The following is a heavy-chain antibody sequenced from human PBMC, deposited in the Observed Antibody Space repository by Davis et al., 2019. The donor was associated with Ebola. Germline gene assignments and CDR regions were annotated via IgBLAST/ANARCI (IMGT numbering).Heavy chain of an antibody. CDR3: ARDYAASSGWYQGFDY. Sequence: GESLKISCAASGFTFSSYSMNWVRQAPGKGLEWVSSISSSSSYIYYADSVKGRFTISRDNAKNSLYLQMNSLRAEDTAVYYCARDYAASSGWYQGFDYWGQGTLVTVSS. J-gene: IGHJ4*02. CDR2: ISSSSSYI. V-gene: IGHV3-21*01. CDR1: GFTFSSYS. D-gene: IGHD6-19*01.